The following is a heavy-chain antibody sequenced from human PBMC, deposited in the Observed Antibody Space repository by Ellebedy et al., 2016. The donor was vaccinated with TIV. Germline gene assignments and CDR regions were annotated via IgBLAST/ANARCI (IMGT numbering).Heavy chain of an antibody. D-gene: IGHD3-10*01. Sequence: GGSLRLSCAASGFTFSSYGMHWVRQAPGKGLEWVAVIWYDGSNKYYADSVKGRFTISRDNSKNTLYLQMNSLRAEDTAVYYCARDLGAYYYGSGSYYNYYYGMDVWGQGTTVTVSS. CDR2: IWYDGSNK. V-gene: IGHV3-33*08. CDR1: GFTFSSYG. J-gene: IGHJ6*02. CDR3: ARDLGAYYYGSGSYYNYYYGMDV.